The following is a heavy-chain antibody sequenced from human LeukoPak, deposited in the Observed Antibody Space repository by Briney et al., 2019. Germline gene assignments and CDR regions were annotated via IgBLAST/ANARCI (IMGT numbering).Heavy chain of an antibody. CDR2: IDSSSSTI. CDR3: AKEPHMLTGYYTDYFDY. CDR1: GFPFTTYN. D-gene: IGHD3-9*01. J-gene: IGHJ4*02. Sequence: GGSLRLSCAVSGFPFTTYNMNWVRQAPGKGLEWVSYIDSSSSTIYYADSVKGRFTVSRDNAKNSLDLQMNSLRAEDTAVYYCAKEPHMLTGYYTDYFDYWGQGTLVTVSS. V-gene: IGHV3-48*01.